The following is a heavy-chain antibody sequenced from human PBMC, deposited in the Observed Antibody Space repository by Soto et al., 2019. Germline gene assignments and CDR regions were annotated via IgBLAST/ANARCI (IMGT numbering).Heavy chain of an antibody. D-gene: IGHD1-20*01. CDR2: IYYSGST. CDR1: GGSISSGDYY. Sequence: TSETLSLSCTVSGGSISSGDYYWSWIRQPPGKGLEWIGYIYYSGSTYYNPSLKSRVTISVDTSKNHFSLKLSSVTAADTAVYYCATIKLGRNRIDYWGQGTLVTVSS. CDR3: ATIKLGRNRIDY. J-gene: IGHJ4*02. V-gene: IGHV4-30-4*01.